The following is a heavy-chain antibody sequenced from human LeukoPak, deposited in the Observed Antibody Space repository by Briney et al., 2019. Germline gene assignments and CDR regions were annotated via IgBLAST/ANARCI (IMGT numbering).Heavy chain of an antibody. Sequence: SETLSLTCTVSGGSISSYYWSWIRQPPGKGLEWIGYIYYSGSTNYNPSLKSRVTISVDTSKNQFSLKLSSVTAADTAVYYCARDAYCSSTSCSLDYWYFDLWGRGTLVTVSS. CDR1: GGSISSYY. D-gene: IGHD2-2*01. J-gene: IGHJ2*01. CDR2: IYYSGST. V-gene: IGHV4-59*01. CDR3: ARDAYCSSTSCSLDYWYFDL.